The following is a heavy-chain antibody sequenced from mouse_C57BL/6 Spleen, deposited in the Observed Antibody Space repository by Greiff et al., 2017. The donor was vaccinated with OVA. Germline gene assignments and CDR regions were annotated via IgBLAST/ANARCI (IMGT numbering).Heavy chain of an antibody. D-gene: IGHD2-3*01. CDR1: GYSITSGYY. Sequence: EVQLQESGPGLVKPSQSLSLTCSVTGYSITSGYYWNWIRQFPGNKLEWMGYISYDGSNNYNPSLKNRITITSDTSKNQFFLKLNSVTTEDTATYYCARDLDGYCDYWGQGTTLTVSS. V-gene: IGHV3-6*01. J-gene: IGHJ2*01. CDR2: ISYDGSN. CDR3: ARDLDGYCDY.